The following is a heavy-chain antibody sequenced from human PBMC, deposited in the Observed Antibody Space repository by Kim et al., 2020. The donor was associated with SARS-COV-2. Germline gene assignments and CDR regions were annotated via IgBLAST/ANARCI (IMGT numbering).Heavy chain of an antibody. J-gene: IGHJ4*02. V-gene: IGHV3-7*03. Sequence: GGSLRLSCAASGFTFSSYWMSWVRQAPWKGLEWVANIKQDGSEKYYVDSVKGRFTISRDNAKNSLYLQMNSLRAEDTAVYYCARAPFKVRGTVPLDYWGQGTLVTVSS. CDR2: IKQDGSEK. D-gene: IGHD3-10*01. CDR1: GFTFSSYW. CDR3: ARAPFKVRGTVPLDY.